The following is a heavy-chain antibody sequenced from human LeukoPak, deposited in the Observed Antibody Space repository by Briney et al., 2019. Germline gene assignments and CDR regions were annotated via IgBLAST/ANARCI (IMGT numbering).Heavy chain of an antibody. V-gene: IGHV1-69*05. CDR3: ARGIAAAGLYYYYYMDV. CDR1: GGTFSSYA. J-gene: IGHJ6*03. D-gene: IGHD6-13*01. Sequence: SVKVSCKASGGTFSSYAISWVRQAPGQGLEWMGGIIPIFGTANYAQKFQGRVTITTDESTSTAYMELSGLRSEDTAVYYCARGIAAAGLYYYYYMDVWGKGTTVTVSS. CDR2: IIPIFGTA.